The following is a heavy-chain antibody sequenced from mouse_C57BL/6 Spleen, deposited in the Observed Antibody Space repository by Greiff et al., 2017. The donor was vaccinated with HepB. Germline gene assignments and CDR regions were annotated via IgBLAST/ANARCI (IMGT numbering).Heavy chain of an antibody. J-gene: IGHJ2*01. CDR3: ARGIYYYGSSHYFDY. CDR1: GYTFTSYG. V-gene: IGHV1-81*01. CDR2: IYPRSGNT. Sequence: VHLVESGAELVRPGASVKLSCKASGYTFTSYGISWVKQRTGQGLEWIGEIYPRSGNTYYNEKFKGKATLTADKSSSTAYMELRSLTSEDSAVYFCARGIYYYGSSHYFDYWGQGTTLTVSS. D-gene: IGHD1-1*01.